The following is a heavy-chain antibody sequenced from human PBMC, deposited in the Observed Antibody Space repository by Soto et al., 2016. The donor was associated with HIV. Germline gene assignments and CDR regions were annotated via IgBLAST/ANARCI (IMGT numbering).Heavy chain of an antibody. CDR3: ARVNYYDSSGYSDY. Sequence: QVQLVQSGTEVKKPGSSVKVSCKASGGTFSSYAINWVRQAPGQGLEWMGVIIPIFGTTNYAQKFRGRVTMTTDTSTSTAYMELRSLRSDDTAVYYCARVNYYDSSGYSDYWGQGTLVTVSS. D-gene: IGHD3-22*01. CDR1: GGTFSSYA. V-gene: IGHV1-69*06. CDR2: IIPIFGTT. J-gene: IGHJ4*02.